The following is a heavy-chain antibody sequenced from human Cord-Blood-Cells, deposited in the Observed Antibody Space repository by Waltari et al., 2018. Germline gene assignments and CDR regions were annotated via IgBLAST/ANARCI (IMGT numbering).Heavy chain of an antibody. V-gene: IGHV3-30*18. CDR3: AKIPWNDYFDY. CDR1: GFPFSSYG. J-gene: IGHJ4*02. Sequence: QVQLVESGGGVVQPGRSLRLSCAASGFPFSSYGMHWVRQAPGKGLEWVAVISYDGSNKYYADSVKGRFTISRDNSKNTLYLQMNSLRAEDTAVYYCAKIPWNDYFDYWGQGTLVTVSS. D-gene: IGHD1-1*01. CDR2: ISYDGSNK.